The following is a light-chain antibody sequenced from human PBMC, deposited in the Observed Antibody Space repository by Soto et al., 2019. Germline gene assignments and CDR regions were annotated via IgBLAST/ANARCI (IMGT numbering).Light chain of an antibody. V-gene: IGLV4-60*03. CDR2: LEGSGKY. CDR1: SGYTKYI. CDR3: ENSDSNTHV. Sequence: QSVLTQSSSASASLGSSVKLTCTLSSGYTKYIVTWHQQQPGKVPRYLMRLEGSGKYNKGNGVPERFSGSSSGADRYLTISNLQSDDEADYYCENSDSNTHVFGPGTKLTVL. J-gene: IGLJ1*01.